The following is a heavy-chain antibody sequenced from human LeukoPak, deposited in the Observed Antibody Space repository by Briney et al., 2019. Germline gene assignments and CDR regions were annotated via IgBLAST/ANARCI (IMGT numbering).Heavy chain of an antibody. V-gene: IGHV4-39*07. Sequence: SETLSLTCTVSGASISGSSYYWGWLRQPPGKGLEWVGCIYYSGSTYYNPSLKSRVTISEDTSKNRFSLKLSSVTAADTAVYYCARDLYSSSRPFDYWGQGTLVTVSS. J-gene: IGHJ4*02. CDR3: ARDLYSSSRPFDY. CDR1: GASISGSSYY. D-gene: IGHD6-6*01. CDR2: IYYSGST.